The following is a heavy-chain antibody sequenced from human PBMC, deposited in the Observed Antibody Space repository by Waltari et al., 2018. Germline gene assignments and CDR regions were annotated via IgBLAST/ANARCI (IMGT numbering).Heavy chain of an antibody. CDR1: GVTFNNCV. CDR3: ATNWNGVH. J-gene: IGHJ4*02. D-gene: IGHD1-1*01. CDR2: TSGYGGDT. V-gene: IGHV3-23*01. Sequence: EVQLLESGGGLVQPGGSLRLSCQASGVTFNNCVMYWIRQAPGKGLEWVSSTSGYGGDTYYADSVKGRFTISRDNSKNTLYLQLNSLRAEDTAVYYCATNWNGVHWGQGTLVTV.